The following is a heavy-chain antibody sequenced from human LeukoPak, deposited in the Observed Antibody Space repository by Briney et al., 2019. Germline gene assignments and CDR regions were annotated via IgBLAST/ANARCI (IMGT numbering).Heavy chain of an antibody. D-gene: IGHD5-18*01. V-gene: IGHV3-33*08. CDR3: ARERGYSYHYFDY. CDR1: GFTFSSYG. J-gene: IGHJ4*02. Sequence: GGSLRLSCAASGFTFSSYGMHWVRQAPGKGLEWVAVTWYDGSNKYYADSVKGRFTISRDNSKNTLYLQMNSLRAEDTAVYYCARERGYSYHYFDYWGQGTLVTVSS. CDR2: TWYDGSNK.